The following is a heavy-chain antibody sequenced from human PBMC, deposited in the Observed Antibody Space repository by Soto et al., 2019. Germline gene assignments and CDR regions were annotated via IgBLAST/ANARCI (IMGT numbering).Heavy chain of an antibody. CDR3: VKDSAAAATAEYLQH. CDR2: ISSNGGST. D-gene: IGHD6-13*01. Sequence: GGSLRLSCSASGFTFSSYARHWVRQAPGKGLEYVSAISSNGGSTYYADSVKGRFTISRDNSKNTLYLQMSSLRAEDTAVYYCVKDSAAAATAEYLQHWGQGTLVTVSS. J-gene: IGHJ1*01. V-gene: IGHV3-64D*09. CDR1: GFTFSSYA.